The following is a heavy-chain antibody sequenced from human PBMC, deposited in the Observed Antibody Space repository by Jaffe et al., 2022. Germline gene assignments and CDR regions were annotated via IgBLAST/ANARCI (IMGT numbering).Heavy chain of an antibody. CDR1: GGSFSGYY. D-gene: IGHD4-17*01. CDR2: INHSGST. Sequence: QVQLQQWGAGLLKPSETLSLTCAVYGGSFSGYYWSWIRQPPGKGLEWIGEINHSGSTNYNPSLKSRVTISVDTSKNQFSLKLSSVTAADTAVYYCARAMTTPGYYYYYMDVWGKGTTVTVSS. CDR3: ARAMTTPGYYYYYMDV. V-gene: IGHV4-34*01. J-gene: IGHJ6*03.